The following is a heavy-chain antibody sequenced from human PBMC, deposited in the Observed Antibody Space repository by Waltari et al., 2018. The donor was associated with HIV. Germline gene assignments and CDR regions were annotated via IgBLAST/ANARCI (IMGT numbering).Heavy chain of an antibody. CDR1: GVSPPSASDC. V-gene: IGHV4-30-4*01. J-gene: IGHJ1*01. CDR3: ARGERDGSGDYHHFDQ. D-gene: IGHD4-17*01. CDR2: IHSAGYT. Sequence: QEQFRQPAPRLVRPSQTLSLSCNVSGVSPPSASDCWCWIRHRPLKGLEWLGYIHSAGYTSSNPSFSGRVTLSMDIPKNEFSLMLASMTAADSGFYYCARGERDGSGDYHHFDQWGQGTPVTVS.